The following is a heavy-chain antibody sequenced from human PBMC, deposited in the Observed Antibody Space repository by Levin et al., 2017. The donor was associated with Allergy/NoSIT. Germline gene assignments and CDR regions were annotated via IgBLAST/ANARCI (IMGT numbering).Heavy chain of an antibody. CDR3: AGCRVEPTAPGWCNWFDP. Sequence: GESLKISCASSFFPFTLSSLPFFLPSPFKGLEWVSSINSGGTGTYYADSVKGRFTISRDNSKSTLSLQMDSLRAEDTGLYFCAGCRVEPTAPGWCNWFDPWGQGTLVTVSS. CDR1: FFPFTLSS. V-gene: IGHV3-23*01. J-gene: IGHJ5*02. CDR2: INSGGTGT. D-gene: IGHD6-13*01.